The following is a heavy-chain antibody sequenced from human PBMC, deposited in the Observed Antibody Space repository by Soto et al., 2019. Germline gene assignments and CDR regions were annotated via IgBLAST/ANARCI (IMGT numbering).Heavy chain of an antibody. Sequence: SETLSLTCAVYGGTFSGYYWSWIRQPTGTGLEWIGEINHSGSTNYNPSLKSRVTISVDTSKNQFSLKLSSVTAADTAVYYCATTNGYYDFWSGYQYYYYMDVWGKGTTVTVSS. CDR2: INHSGST. D-gene: IGHD3-3*01. CDR3: ATTNGYYDFWSGYQYYYYMDV. J-gene: IGHJ6*03. V-gene: IGHV4-34*08. CDR1: GGTFSGYY.